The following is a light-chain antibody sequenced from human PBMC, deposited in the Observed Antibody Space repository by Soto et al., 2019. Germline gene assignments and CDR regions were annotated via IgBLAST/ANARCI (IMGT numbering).Light chain of an antibody. V-gene: IGKV2-29*02. CDR3: QQDNSYSWT. CDR1: QSLLHSDGKTY. Sequence: DIVMTQTPLSLSVTPGQPASISCKSSQSLLHSDGKTYLYWYLQKPGQPPQLLIYKASSLESGVPSRFSGSGSGTEFSLTISSLQPDDFATYYCQQDNSYSWTLGQGTNLDTK. J-gene: IGKJ1*01. CDR2: KAS.